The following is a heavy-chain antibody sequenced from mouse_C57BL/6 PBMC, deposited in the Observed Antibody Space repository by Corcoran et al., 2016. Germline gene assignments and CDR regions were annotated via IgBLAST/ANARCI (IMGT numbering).Heavy chain of an antibody. Sequence: QIQLVQSGPELKKPGETVKISCKASGYTFTTYGMSWVKQAPGKGLKWMGWINTYSGVPTYADDFKGRFAFSLETSASTAYLQINNLKNDDTATYVCARKEKSKVLPLDSFDYWGQGTTLTVSS. CDR3: ARKEKSKVLPLDSFDY. D-gene: IGHD1-3*01. V-gene: IGHV9-3*01. CDR1: GYTFTTYG. J-gene: IGHJ2*01. CDR2: INTYSGVP.